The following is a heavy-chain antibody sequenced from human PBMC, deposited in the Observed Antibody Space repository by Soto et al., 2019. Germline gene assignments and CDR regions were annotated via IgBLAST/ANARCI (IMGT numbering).Heavy chain of an antibody. CDR2: FDPEGGEA. J-gene: IGHJ4*02. CDR3: AIGEWLSTSYFNF. Sequence: ASVKVSCKISGHTLTELSIHWVRQAPGKGLEWMGGFDPEGGEAIYAQKWHGRVTVTEDTVTDTAYMELSGLNSDDTAVYHCAIGEWLSTSYFNFWGKGTLVTVSS. D-gene: IGHD3-3*01. V-gene: IGHV1-24*01. CDR1: GHTLTELS.